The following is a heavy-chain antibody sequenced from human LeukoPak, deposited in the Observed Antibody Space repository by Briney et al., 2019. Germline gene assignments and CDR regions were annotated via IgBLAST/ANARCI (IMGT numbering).Heavy chain of an antibody. Sequence: GRSLRLPCAASGFTFSSYAMHWVRQAPGKGLEWVAVISYDGSNKYYADSVKGRFTISRDNSKNTLYLQMNSLRAEDTAVYYCAREGLFSEDVDIVATFLASHAFDIWGQGTMVTVSS. CDR1: GFTFSSYA. D-gene: IGHD5-12*01. CDR2: ISYDGSNK. CDR3: AREGLFSEDVDIVATFLASHAFDI. V-gene: IGHV3-30*04. J-gene: IGHJ3*02.